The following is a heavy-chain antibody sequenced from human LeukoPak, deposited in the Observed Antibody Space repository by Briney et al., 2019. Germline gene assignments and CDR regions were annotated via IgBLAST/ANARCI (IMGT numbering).Heavy chain of an antibody. J-gene: IGHJ4*02. Sequence: ASVKVSCKASGYTFTDYYMHWVRQAPGQGLEWMGWINPNSGDTNFAHKFQGRVSMTRDTSISTAYMGLSSLRSDDTAVYYCARLSRWDYADYWGQGTLVTVSS. CDR1: GYTFTDYY. CDR3: ARLSRWDYADY. V-gene: IGHV1-2*02. D-gene: IGHD2-2*01. CDR2: INPNSGDT.